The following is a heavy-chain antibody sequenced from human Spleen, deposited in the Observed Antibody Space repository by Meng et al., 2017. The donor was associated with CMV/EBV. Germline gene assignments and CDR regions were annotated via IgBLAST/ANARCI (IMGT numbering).Heavy chain of an antibody. CDR3: AREGYYDFNNWFDP. CDR2: IYNSGTT. J-gene: IGHJ5*02. Sequence: SETLSLTCTVSGGSINTAYWTWIRHPPGKGLEWIGYIYNSGTTNYNPSLESRVTISVDTSKNQFSLKLSSVTAADTAVYYCAREGYYDFNNWFDPWGQGTLVTVSS. D-gene: IGHD3-3*01. V-gene: IGHV4-59*13. CDR1: GGSINTAY.